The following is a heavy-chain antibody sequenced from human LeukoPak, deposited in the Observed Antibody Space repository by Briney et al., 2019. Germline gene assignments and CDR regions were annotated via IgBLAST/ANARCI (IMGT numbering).Heavy chain of an antibody. D-gene: IGHD1-1*01. J-gene: IGHJ4*02. CDR2: MHPSGVSI. Sequence: ASVKVSCKASGYTFTNYYMHWVRQAPGQGLEWMGIMHPSGVSITYAQKFQGRVTLTTDTSTSTVYMGMSSPRDEDTAVYYTWLPIRGRYLDYWGQGTLVTVSS. CDR1: GYTFTNYY. V-gene: IGHV1-46*01. CDR3: WLPIRGRYLDY.